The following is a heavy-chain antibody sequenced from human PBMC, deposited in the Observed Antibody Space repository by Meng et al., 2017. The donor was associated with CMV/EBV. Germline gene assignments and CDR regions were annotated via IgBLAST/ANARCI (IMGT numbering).Heavy chain of an antibody. Sequence: AVYGGSFSGYYWSWIRQPPGKGLEWIGEINNSGSTNYNPSLKSRVTISVDTSKNQFSLKLSSVTAADTAVYYCARDYGGNSEWYFDLWGRGTLVTVSS. V-gene: IGHV4-34*01. J-gene: IGHJ2*01. CDR2: INNSGST. D-gene: IGHD4-23*01. CDR3: ARDYGGNSEWYFDL. CDR1: GGSFSGYY.